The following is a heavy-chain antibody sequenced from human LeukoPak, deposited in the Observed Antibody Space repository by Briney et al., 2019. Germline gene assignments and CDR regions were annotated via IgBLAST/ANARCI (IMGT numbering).Heavy chain of an antibody. CDR2: ISSSSSYI. CDR3: ARDGVLLWFGAPRPGAFDI. J-gene: IGHJ3*02. D-gene: IGHD3-10*01. Sequence: GGSLRLSCAASGFTFSSYSMNWVRQAPGKGLEWVSSISSSSSYIYYADSVKGRFTISRDNAKNSLYLQMNSLRAEDTAVYYCARDGVLLWFGAPRPGAFDIWGQGTMVTVSS. CDR1: GFTFSSYS. V-gene: IGHV3-21*01.